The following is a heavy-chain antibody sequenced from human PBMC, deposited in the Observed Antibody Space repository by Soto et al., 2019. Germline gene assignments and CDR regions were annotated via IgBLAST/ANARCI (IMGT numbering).Heavy chain of an antibody. CDR1: GASLSNYY. CDR2: IYSSGST. V-gene: IGHV4-4*07. CDR3: ARGSYGDYARGMDV. J-gene: IGHJ6*02. D-gene: IGHD4-17*01. Sequence: SETLSLTCTVSGASLSNYYWSWIRQPAGKGLEWIGRIYSSGSTDYNPSLKSRVTMSVDTSKNQFSLNLSSVTAADTAVYYCARGSYGDYARGMDVWGQGTTVTVSS.